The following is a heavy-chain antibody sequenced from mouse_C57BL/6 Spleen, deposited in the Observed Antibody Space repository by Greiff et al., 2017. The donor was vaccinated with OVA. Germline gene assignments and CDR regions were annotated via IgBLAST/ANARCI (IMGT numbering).Heavy chain of an antibody. D-gene: IGHD2-2*01. Sequence: VQLKESGGGLVQPGGSLKLSCAASGFTFSDYYMYWVRQTPEKRLEWVAYISNGGGSTYYPDTVKGRFTISRDNAKNTLYLQMSRLKSEDTAMYYCARRGYDPLYAMDYWGQGTSVTVSS. J-gene: IGHJ4*01. CDR2: ISNGGGST. CDR1: GFTFSDYY. V-gene: IGHV5-12*01. CDR3: ARRGYDPLYAMDY.